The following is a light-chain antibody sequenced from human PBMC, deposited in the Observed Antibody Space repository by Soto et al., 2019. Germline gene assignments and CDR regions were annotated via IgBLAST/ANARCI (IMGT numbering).Light chain of an antibody. J-gene: IGKJ2*01. V-gene: IGKV3-20*01. CDR3: QQYGSSPPYT. Sequence: EIVVTQSPGTLSLSPGERATLSCRASQSVSSSYLAWYQQKPGQAPRLLIYGASSRATGIPDRFSGGGSGTDFTLTISRLEPEDFAVYYCQQYGSSPPYTFGQGTKLEIK. CDR2: GAS. CDR1: QSVSSSY.